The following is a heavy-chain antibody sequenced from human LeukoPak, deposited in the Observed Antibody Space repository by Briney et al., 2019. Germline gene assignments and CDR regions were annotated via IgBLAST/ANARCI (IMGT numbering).Heavy chain of an antibody. J-gene: IGHJ4*02. CDR3: ATAVASSSGWYADY. D-gene: IGHD6-19*01. CDR2: IWYDESNK. V-gene: IGHV3-33*01. CDR1: GFTFRSYG. Sequence: GGSLRLSCAASGFTFRSYGMHWVRQAPGKGLEWVAVIWYDESNKYYADSVKGRFTVSRDNSKNTLYLQMNSLRAEDTAVYYCATAVASSSGWYADYWGQGTLVTVSS.